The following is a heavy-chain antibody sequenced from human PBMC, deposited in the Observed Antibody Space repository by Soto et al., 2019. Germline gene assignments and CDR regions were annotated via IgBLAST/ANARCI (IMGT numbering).Heavy chain of an antibody. CDR2: ISAYNGNT. V-gene: IGHV1-18*01. CDR3: ARNLAATSSFWFDP. Sequence: ASVKVSCKASGYTFTSYGISWVRQAPGQGLEWMGWISAYNGNTNYAQKLQGRVTMTTDTSTSTADMELRSLRSDDTAVYYCARNLAATSSFWFDPWGQGTLVTVSS. CDR1: GYTFTSYG. D-gene: IGHD1-26*01. J-gene: IGHJ5*02.